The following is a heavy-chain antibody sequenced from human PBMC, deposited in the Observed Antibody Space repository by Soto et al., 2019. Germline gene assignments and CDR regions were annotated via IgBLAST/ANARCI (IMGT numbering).Heavy chain of an antibody. CDR2: IKQDGSEK. CDR1: GFTFSSYW. V-gene: IGHV3-7*04. CDR3: ARFYYDSSGYLPSPYYYYYGMDV. Sequence: LRLSCAASGFTFSSYWMSWVRQAPGKGLEWVANIKQDGSEKYYVDSVKGRFTISRDNAKNSLYLQMNSLRAEDTAVYYCARFYYDSSGYLPSPYYYYYGMDVWGQGTTVTVSS. J-gene: IGHJ6*02. D-gene: IGHD3-22*01.